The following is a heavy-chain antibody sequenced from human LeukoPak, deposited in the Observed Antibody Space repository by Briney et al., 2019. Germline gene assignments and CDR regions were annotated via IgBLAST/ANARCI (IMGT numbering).Heavy chain of an antibody. Sequence: ASVKVSCNASGCTFSSYAIGWVRQAPGQGLEWMGVIILIFGTANYAKKFQGRVTITTDEYTSKTSMELSSQRSEDTDVYVCARGSYYYDSSGYYCLGYWGQGTLVTVSS. V-gene: IGHV1-69*05. CDR1: GCTFSSYA. CDR3: ARGSYYYDSSGYYCLGY. J-gene: IGHJ4*02. D-gene: IGHD3-22*01. CDR2: IILIFGTA.